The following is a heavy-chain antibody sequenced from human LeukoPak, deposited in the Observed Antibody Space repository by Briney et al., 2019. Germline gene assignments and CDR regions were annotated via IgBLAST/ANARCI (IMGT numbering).Heavy chain of an antibody. D-gene: IGHD1-26*01. Sequence: ASVKVSCKASGGTFSTFGISWVRQAPGQGLEWMGRIVPILGITDYAQKFQGRVTTTADKSTSTAYMELSRLRFEDTAFYYCARDRSIVGSNMGLDYWGQGTQVTVSS. CDR1: GGTFSTFG. CDR3: ARDRSIVGSNMGLDY. V-gene: IGHV1-69*04. CDR2: IVPILGIT. J-gene: IGHJ4*02.